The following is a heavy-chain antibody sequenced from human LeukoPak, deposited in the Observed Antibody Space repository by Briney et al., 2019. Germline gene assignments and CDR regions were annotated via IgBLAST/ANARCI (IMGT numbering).Heavy chain of an antibody. D-gene: IGHD1-26*01. J-gene: IGHJ4*02. Sequence: SETLSLTCTVSGGSISSGDYYWSWIRQPPGKGLEWIGYIYYSGGTYYNPSLKSRVTISVDTSKNQFSLKLSSVTAADTAVYYCARAKGGSQGNYFDYWGQGTLVTVSS. CDR3: ARAKGGSQGNYFDY. CDR2: IYYSGGT. CDR1: GGSISSGDYY. V-gene: IGHV4-30-4*01.